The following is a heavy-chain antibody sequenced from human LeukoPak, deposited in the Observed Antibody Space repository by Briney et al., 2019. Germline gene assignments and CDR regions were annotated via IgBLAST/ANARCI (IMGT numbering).Heavy chain of an antibody. CDR3: ARDFYSYYYYYGMDV. J-gene: IGHJ6*02. CDR1: GYTFTSYY. CDR2: INPSGGST. Sequence: ASVKVSCKASGYTFTSYYMHWVRKAPGQGLGWMGIINPSGGSTSYAQKFQGRVTMTRDTSTSTVYMELSSLRSEETAVYYCARDFYSYYYYYGMDVWGQGTTVTVSS. D-gene: IGHD5-18*01. V-gene: IGHV1-46*01.